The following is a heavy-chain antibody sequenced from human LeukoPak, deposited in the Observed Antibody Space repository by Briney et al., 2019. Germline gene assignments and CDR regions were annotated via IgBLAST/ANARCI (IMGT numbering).Heavy chain of an antibody. CDR2: IRYDGSNK. CDR1: GFTFSSYG. CDR3: AKDYGSRSYYTYYFDY. D-gene: IGHD3-10*01. J-gene: IGHJ4*02. Sequence: PGGSLRLSCAASGFTFSSYGMHWVRQAPGKGLEWVAFIRYDGSNKYYADSVKGRFTISRDNSKNTLYLQMNSLRAEDTAVYYCAKDYGSRSYYTYYFDYWGQGTLVTVSS. V-gene: IGHV3-30*02.